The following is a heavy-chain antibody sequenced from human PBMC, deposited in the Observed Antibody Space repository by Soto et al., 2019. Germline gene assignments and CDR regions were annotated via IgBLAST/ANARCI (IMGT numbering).Heavy chain of an antibody. V-gene: IGHV1-18*01. D-gene: IGHD3-3*01. CDR2: ISAYNGNT. J-gene: IGHJ5*02. Sequence: ASVKVSCKASGYTFTSYGISWVRQAPGQGLEWMGWISAYNGNTNYAQKLQGRVTMTTDTSTSTAYMELRSLRSDDTAVYYCARDKVSYDFWSGLNWFDPWGQGTLVTVSS. CDR3: ARDKVSYDFWSGLNWFDP. CDR1: GYTFTSYG.